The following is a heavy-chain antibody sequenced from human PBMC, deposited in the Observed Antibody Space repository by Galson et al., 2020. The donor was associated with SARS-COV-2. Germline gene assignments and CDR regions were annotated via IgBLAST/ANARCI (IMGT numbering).Heavy chain of an antibody. Sequence: SETLSLTCTVSGGSISSGGYHWSWIRQHPGKGLEWIGYIYYSGSTYYNPSLKSRVTISVDTSKNQFSLKLSSVTAADTAVYYCARARLAMVTVDAFDIWGQGTMVTVSS. CDR3: ARARLAMVTVDAFDI. CDR2: IYYSGST. CDR1: GGSISSGGYH. J-gene: IGHJ3*02. D-gene: IGHD5-18*01. V-gene: IGHV4-31*03.